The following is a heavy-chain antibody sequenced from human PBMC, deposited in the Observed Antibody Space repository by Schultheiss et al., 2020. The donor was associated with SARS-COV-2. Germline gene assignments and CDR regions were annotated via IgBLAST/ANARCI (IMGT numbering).Heavy chain of an antibody. Sequence: SETLSLTCAVYGGSFSGYYWSWIRQPPGKGLEWIGEVNHIGNTNYNPSLKSRVTISVDTSKNQFSVTVNSVTAADTAVYYCARSPDISGGEFGYWGQGTLVTVSS. J-gene: IGHJ4*02. CDR1: GGSFSGYY. CDR2: VNHIGNT. CDR3: ARSPDISGGEFGY. V-gene: IGHV4-34*01. D-gene: IGHD2-15*01.